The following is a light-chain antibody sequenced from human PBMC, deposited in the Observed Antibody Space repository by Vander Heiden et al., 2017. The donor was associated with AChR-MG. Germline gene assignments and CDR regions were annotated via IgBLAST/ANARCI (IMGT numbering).Light chain of an antibody. CDR1: QSVSSTY. Sequence: EIVLTQSPGTLSLSPGERATLSCRASQSVSSTYLAWYQQKLGQAPRLRIYGASSRATGIPDRFSGSGSGTDFTLTISRLEPEDFAVYYCQQYGNSPSYTFGQGTRLEIK. V-gene: IGKV3-20*01. CDR2: GAS. J-gene: IGKJ2*01. CDR3: QQYGNSPSYT.